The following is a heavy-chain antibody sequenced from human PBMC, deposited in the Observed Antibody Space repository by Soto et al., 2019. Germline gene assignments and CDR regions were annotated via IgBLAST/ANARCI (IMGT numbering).Heavy chain of an antibody. D-gene: IGHD4-4*01. CDR3: ARLVAAGFTDYFDA. CDR1: AFSLSTSGVG. V-gene: IGHV2-5*02. CDR2: IYWDEDK. J-gene: IGHJ4*02. Sequence: QITLKESGPTLVKPTQTLTLTCTFPAFSLSTSGVGVGWIRQPPGKAREWRTFIYWDEDKRYNPSLKSRLTITKDNSKDQVALTMTNMDPVHKATYYCARLVAAGFTDYFDAWGPGNLVTVSS.